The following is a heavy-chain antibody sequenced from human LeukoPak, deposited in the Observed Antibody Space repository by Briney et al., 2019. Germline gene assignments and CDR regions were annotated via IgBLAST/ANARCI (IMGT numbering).Heavy chain of an antibody. D-gene: IGHD2-2*01. CDR2: INSDGSWT. Sequence: GGSLRLSCAASGNYWMHWVRQAPGKGLVWVSHINSDGSWTSYADSVKGRFTISKDNAKNTVYLQMNNLRAEDTAVYYCVSFYETYWGRGALVTVSS. V-gene: IGHV3-74*01. CDR3: VSFYETY. CDR1: GNYW. J-gene: IGHJ4*02.